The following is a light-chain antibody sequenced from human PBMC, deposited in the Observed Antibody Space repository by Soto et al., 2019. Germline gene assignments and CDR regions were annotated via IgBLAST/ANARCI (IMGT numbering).Light chain of an antibody. V-gene: IGKV4-1*01. Sequence: DIVMTQSPDSLAVSLGERATINCKSSQSVLYSSNNKNYLAWYQQRPGQPPNLLIYWASTRESGVPDRVSGSGSGTDFTLTISSLQAEDVAIYYCQQYFSFPWTFGQVTKVEIK. CDR2: WAS. J-gene: IGKJ1*01. CDR3: QQYFSFPWT. CDR1: QSVLYSSNNKNY.